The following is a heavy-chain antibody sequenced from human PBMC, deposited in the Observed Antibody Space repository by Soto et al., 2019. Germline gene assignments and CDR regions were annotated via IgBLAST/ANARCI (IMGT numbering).Heavy chain of an antibody. CDR2: IYSSGNT. J-gene: IGHJ6*02. V-gene: IGHV4-39*01. Sequence: PSETLSLTCTVSGGSVSSNSYSWGWIRQSPGKGLEWIGTIYSSGNTYYNPSLLSRVTISVGTSKNEFSLRLSSVTAADTAVYYCARHNGPLYVGYYYDMDVWGQGTTVTVSS. CDR1: GGSVSSNSYS. D-gene: IGHD3-16*01. CDR3: ARHNGPLYVGYYYDMDV.